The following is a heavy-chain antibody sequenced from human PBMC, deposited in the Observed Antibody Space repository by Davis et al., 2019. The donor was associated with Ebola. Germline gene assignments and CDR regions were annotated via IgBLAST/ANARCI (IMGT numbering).Heavy chain of an antibody. Sequence: PSETLSLTCTVSGGSISSYYWSWIRQPAGKGLEWIGRIYTSGNPNYNPSLKSRVTMSVDTPKNQFSLKLSSVTAADTAVYYCARDRDYYGSGSPYYFDYWGQGTLVTVSS. CDR2: IYTSGNP. CDR1: GGSISSYY. D-gene: IGHD3-10*01. CDR3: ARDRDYYGSGSPYYFDY. J-gene: IGHJ4*02. V-gene: IGHV4-4*07.